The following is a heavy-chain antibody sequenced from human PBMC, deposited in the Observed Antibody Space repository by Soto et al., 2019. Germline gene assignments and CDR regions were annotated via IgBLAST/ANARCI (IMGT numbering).Heavy chain of an antibody. CDR3: ARTRGIAASHADDAFDI. Sequence: QVQLVQSGAEVKKPGASVKVSCKASGYTFTSYAMHWVRQAPGQRLEWMGWINAGNGNTKYSQKFQGRVTMTRDTSASTAYMELSSLRSEDTAVYYCARTRGIAASHADDAFDIWGQGTMVTVSS. J-gene: IGHJ3*02. CDR1: GYTFTSYA. V-gene: IGHV1-3*01. D-gene: IGHD6-25*01. CDR2: INAGNGNT.